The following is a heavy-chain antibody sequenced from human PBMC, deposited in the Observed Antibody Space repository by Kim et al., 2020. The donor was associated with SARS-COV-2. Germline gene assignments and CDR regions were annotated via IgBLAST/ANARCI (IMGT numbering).Heavy chain of an antibody. J-gene: IGHJ3*02. CDR1: GGSISSSSYY. Sequence: SETLSLTCTVSGGSISSSSYYWGWIRQPPGKGLEWIGSIYYSGSTYYNPSLKSRVTISVDTSKNQFSLKLSSVTAADTAVYYCARPNPLYSSGWYRANDAFDIWGQGTMVTVSS. D-gene: IGHD6-19*01. CDR3: ARPNPLYSSGWYRANDAFDI. V-gene: IGHV4-39*01. CDR2: IYYSGST.